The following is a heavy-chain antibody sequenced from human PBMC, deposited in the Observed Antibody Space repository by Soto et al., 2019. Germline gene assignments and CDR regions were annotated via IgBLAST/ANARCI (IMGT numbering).Heavy chain of an antibody. Sequence: TLSLPCAVSGGSVSSGGYSWSWIRQPPGKGLEWIWYIYHSGSTYYNPSLKSRFTISVDRSKNQFSLKLSSVTAACTAVYYCARAEYCSSTSCPTSSWFDPWGQGTLVTVSS. V-gene: IGHV4-30-2*01. J-gene: IGHJ5*02. CDR1: GGSVSSGGYS. D-gene: IGHD2-2*01. CDR2: IYHSGST. CDR3: ARAEYCSSTSCPTSSWFDP.